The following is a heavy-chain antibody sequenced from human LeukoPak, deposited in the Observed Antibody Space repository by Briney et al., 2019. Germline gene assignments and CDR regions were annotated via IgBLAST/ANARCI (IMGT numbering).Heavy chain of an antibody. J-gene: IGHJ3*02. CDR3: ARGPGSATAEAFDI. CDR2: IYSSGVT. V-gene: IGHV4-4*07. Sequence: SETLSLTCTISGDSIINYYWTWIRQPAGKGLEWIGRIYSSGVTNYNPSLKSRVTLSVDTSKNHLSLEMNSVTAADTAVYYCARGPGSATAEAFDIWGQGTMVTVSP. CDR1: GDSIINYY. D-gene: IGHD6-25*01.